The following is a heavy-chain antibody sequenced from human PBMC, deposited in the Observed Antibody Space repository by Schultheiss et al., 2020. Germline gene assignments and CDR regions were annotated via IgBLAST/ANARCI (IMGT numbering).Heavy chain of an antibody. V-gene: IGHV1-2*04. CDR2: INPNSGGT. Sequence: ASVKVSCKASGYTFIGYYMHWVRQAPGQGLEWMGWINPNSGGTYYAQRFQGWVTMTRDTSISTAYMELSRLRSDDTAVYFCARGPQNNWFDPWGQGTLVTVSS. CDR1: GYTFIGYY. CDR3: ARGPQNNWFDP. J-gene: IGHJ5*02.